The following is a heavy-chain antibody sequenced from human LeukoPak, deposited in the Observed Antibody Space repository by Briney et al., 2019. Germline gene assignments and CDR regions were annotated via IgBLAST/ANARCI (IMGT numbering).Heavy chain of an antibody. CDR2: ISYDGTNK. J-gene: IGHJ4*02. CDR3: ARGADSGYSSDN. Sequence: GGSLRLSCAASGFTFSGYAMHWVRQAPGKGLEWVAVISYDGTNKYYADSVKGRFTISRDNSKNTLYLQMNSLRAEDTAVYYCARGADSGYSSDNWGQGTLVSVSS. D-gene: IGHD3-9*01. V-gene: IGHV3-30*04. CDR1: GFTFSGYA.